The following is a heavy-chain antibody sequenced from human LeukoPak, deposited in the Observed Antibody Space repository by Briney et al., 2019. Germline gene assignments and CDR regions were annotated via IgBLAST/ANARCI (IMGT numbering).Heavy chain of an antibody. V-gene: IGHV3-15*01. Sequence: GRSLRLSCAASGFTFSNAWMNWVRQAPGKGLEWVGRIKSKTDGGTTDYAAPVKGRFTISRDDSKTTLYLQMNSLKTEDTAVHYCTTRYCSGGRCDYWGQGTLVTVSS. J-gene: IGHJ4*02. CDR1: GFTFSNAW. D-gene: IGHD2-15*01. CDR3: TTRYCSGGRCDY. CDR2: IKSKTDGGTT.